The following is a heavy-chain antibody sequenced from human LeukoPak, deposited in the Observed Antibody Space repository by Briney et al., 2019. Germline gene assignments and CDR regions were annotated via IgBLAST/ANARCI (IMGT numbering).Heavy chain of an antibody. CDR1: GYSISSGYY. D-gene: IGHD6-6*01. CDR3: ARARGQLGLYYFDY. V-gene: IGHV4-38-2*02. Sequence: PSETLSLTCTVSGYSISSGYYWGWIRQPPGKGLEWIGSIYHSGSAYYNPSLKSRVTISEDTSKNQFSLKLSSVTAADTAVYYCARARGQLGLYYFDYWGQGTLVTVSS. J-gene: IGHJ4*02. CDR2: IYHSGSA.